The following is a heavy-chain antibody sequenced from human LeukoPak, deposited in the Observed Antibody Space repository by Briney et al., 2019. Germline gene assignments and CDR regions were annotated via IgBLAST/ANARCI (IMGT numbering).Heavy chain of an antibody. Sequence: PRASVKVSCKASGGTFSSYAISWVRQAPGQGLEWMGRIIPILGIANYAQKFQGRVTITADKSTSTAYMELSSLRSEDTAVYYCARELAVAGTYFDYWGQRTLVTVSS. J-gene: IGHJ4*02. CDR1: GGTFSSYA. CDR2: IIPILGIA. CDR3: ARELAVAGTYFDY. D-gene: IGHD6-19*01. V-gene: IGHV1-69*04.